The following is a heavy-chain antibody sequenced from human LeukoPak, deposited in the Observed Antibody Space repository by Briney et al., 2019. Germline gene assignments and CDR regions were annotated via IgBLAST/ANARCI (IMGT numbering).Heavy chain of an antibody. CDR3: AKGAGYSSNWNFDY. CDR2: INSDGSST. V-gene: IGHV3-74*01. D-gene: IGHD6-13*01. J-gene: IGHJ4*02. CDR1: GFTFSSYW. Sequence: GGSLRLSCAASGFTFSSYWMHWVRQAPGKGLVWVSRINSDGSSTSYADSVKGRFTISRDNAKNTLYLQMNSLRAEDTAVYYCAKGAGYSSNWNFDYWGQGTLVTVSS.